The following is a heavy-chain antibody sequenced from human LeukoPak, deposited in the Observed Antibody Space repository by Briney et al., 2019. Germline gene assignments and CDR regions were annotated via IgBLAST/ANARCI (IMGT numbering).Heavy chain of an antibody. V-gene: IGHV3-30*18. D-gene: IGHD3-10*01. J-gene: IGHJ3*02. CDR1: GFTFSSFSSYG. Sequence: CLRLSCAASGFTFSSFSSYGMQWVRQAPGKGVERVLTVSSHRMNKYYTDSVKGRVTGPRDNSKNTLYLQMNSLRADDTAVYYCAKDLRSYLPFDIWGQETMVPV. CDR2: VSSHRMNK. CDR3: AKDLRSYLPFDI.